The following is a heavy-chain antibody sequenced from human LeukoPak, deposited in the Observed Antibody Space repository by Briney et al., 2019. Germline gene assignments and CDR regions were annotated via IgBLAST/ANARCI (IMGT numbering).Heavy chain of an antibody. V-gene: IGHV1-69*04. CDR3: ARDEGLYSGYDYRDY. D-gene: IGHD5-12*01. J-gene: IGHJ4*02. CDR2: IIPLLGRS. Sequence: SVKVSCKASGGSFTSYGVSWVRQAPGHGLEWMGRIIPLLGRSNYAQKFQGRVTLTADKSTATAYMELTGLRSDDTAVYYCARDEGLYSGYDYRDYWGQGTLVIVSS. CDR1: GGSFTSYG.